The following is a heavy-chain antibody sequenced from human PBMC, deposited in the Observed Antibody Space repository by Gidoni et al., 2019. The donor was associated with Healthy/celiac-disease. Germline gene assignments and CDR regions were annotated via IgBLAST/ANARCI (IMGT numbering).Heavy chain of an antibody. CDR1: GFTFSSSG. Sequence: QVQLVESGGGVVQPGRSLRLSCAASGFTFSSSGMHWVRQAPGKGLEWVAVIWYDGSNKYYADSVKGRFTISRDNSKNTLYLQMNSLRAEDTAVYYCARDPTIFGVVLFDYWGQGTLVTVSS. D-gene: IGHD3-3*01. CDR3: ARDPTIFGVVLFDY. V-gene: IGHV3-33*01. J-gene: IGHJ4*02. CDR2: IWYDGSNK.